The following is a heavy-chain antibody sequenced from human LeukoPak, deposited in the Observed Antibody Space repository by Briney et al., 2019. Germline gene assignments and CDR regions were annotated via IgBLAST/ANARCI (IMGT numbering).Heavy chain of an antibody. J-gene: IGHJ4*02. CDR3: ARGSRAAAANFDY. V-gene: IGHV4-59*01. Sequence: SETLSLTCAVYGGSFSGYYWSWIRQPPGKGLEWIGYIYYSGSTNYNPSLKSRVTISVDTSKNKFSLKLSSVTAADTALYYCARGSRAAAANFDYWGQGTLVTVSS. CDR1: GGSFSGYY. CDR2: IYYSGST. D-gene: IGHD6-13*01.